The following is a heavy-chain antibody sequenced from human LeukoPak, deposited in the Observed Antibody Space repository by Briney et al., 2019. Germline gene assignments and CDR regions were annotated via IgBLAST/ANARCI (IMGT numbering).Heavy chain of an antibody. Sequence: PGGSLRLSCAASGFTFSSYSMNWVRQAPGKGLEWVSSISSSSSYIYYADSVKGRFTISRDNAKNSLYLQMNSLRAEDTAVYYCARFPSTPLYNSPIDYWGQGTLVTVSS. CDR1: GFTFSSYS. CDR2: ISSSSSYI. D-gene: IGHD1-20*01. CDR3: ARFPSTPLYNSPIDY. J-gene: IGHJ4*02. V-gene: IGHV3-21*01.